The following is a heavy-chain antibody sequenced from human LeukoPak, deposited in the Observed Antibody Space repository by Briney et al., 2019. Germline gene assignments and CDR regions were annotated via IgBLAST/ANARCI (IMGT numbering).Heavy chain of an antibody. V-gene: IGHV3-23*01. CDR3: VKDGPRGDLLLHVFDY. Sequence: GGSLRLSCAASGVTFSIYAMSWVRQAPGKVLEWASAISGSGGSTYYADSVKGRFTISRDNSKNTLYLQMNSLRAEDTAVYYCVKDGPRGDLLLHVFDYWGQGTLVTVSS. D-gene: IGHD3-10*01. CDR2: ISGSGGST. CDR1: GVTFSIYA. J-gene: IGHJ4*02.